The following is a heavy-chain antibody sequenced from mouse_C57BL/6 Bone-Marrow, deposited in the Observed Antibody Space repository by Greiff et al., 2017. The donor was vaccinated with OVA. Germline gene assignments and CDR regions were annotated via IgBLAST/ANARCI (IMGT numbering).Heavy chain of an antibody. D-gene: IGHD1-1*01. Sequence: QVQLQQPGAELVRPGTSVKLSCKASGYTFTSYWMHWVKQRPGQGLEWIGVIDPSDSYTNYNQKFKGKATLTVDTSSSTAYMQLRSLTSEDSAVYYCASGGTVVGRDWYFDVWGTGTTVTVSS. CDR2: IDPSDSYT. CDR3: ASGGTVVGRDWYFDV. J-gene: IGHJ1*03. CDR1: GYTFTSYW. V-gene: IGHV1-59*01.